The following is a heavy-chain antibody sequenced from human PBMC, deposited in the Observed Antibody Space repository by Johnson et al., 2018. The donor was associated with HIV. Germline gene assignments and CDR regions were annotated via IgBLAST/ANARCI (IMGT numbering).Heavy chain of an antibody. Sequence: QVQLVESGGGVVQPGRSLRLSCAASGFTFSHYGMHWVRQAPGKGLQWVAGMWYDGSKKDYADSVKGRFTISRDNSKNTLYLQMNSLRAEDTAVYYCARERQLESSAFDIWGQGTMVTVSS. V-gene: IGHV3-33*01. CDR1: GFTFSHYG. CDR2: MWYDGSKK. D-gene: IGHD6-6*01. CDR3: ARERQLESSAFDI. J-gene: IGHJ3*02.